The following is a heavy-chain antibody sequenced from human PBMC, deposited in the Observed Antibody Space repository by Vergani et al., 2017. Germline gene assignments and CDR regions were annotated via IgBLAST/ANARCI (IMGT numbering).Heavy chain of an antibody. D-gene: IGHD2-2*01. CDR3: AGGQILVVPAAMLSTNYYYYMDV. J-gene: IGHJ6*03. Sequence: QVQLVQSGAEVKKPGSSVKVSCKASGGTFNNYAISWVRQAPGQGLEWMGGIIPLFGTANYAQKLQGRVTITADESTSTAYMELSSLRSEDTAVYFCAGGQILVVPAAMLSTNYYYYMDVWGKGTTVTVSS. CDR1: GGTFNNYA. V-gene: IGHV1-69*01. CDR2: IIPLFGTA.